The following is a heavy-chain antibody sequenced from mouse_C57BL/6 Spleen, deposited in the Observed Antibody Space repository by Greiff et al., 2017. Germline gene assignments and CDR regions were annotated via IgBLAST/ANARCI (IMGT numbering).Heavy chain of an antibody. V-gene: IGHV1-9*01. J-gene: IGHJ3*01. D-gene: IGHD1-1*01. CDR1: GYTFTGYW. CDR2: ILPGSGST. CDR3: ARGGNYYGSSSWFAY. Sequence: VQLQQSGAELMTSGASVKLSCKATGYTFTGYWIEWVKQRPGHGLEWIGEILPGSGSTNSNEKFKGKATFTADTSSNTAYMQLSSLTTEDSAIYYCARGGNYYGSSSWFAYWGQGTLVTVSA.